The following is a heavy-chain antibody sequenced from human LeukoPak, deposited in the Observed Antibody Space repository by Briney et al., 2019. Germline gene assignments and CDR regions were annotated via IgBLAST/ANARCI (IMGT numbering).Heavy chain of an antibody. J-gene: IGHJ4*02. CDR1: GYTFTGYS. CDR2: INPKSGGS. Sequence: ATVKVSCKASGYTFTGYSMHWVRQAPGQGLEWMGWINPKSGGSNYAQKFQGRVTMTRDTSITTAYMELSRLRSDDTAVYYCARVSSTTWKDFGNWGQGTLVTVSS. D-gene: IGHD6-13*01. CDR3: ARVSSTTWKDFGN. V-gene: IGHV1-2*02.